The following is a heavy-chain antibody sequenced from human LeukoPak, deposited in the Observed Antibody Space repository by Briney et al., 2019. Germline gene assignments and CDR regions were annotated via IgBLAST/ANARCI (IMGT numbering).Heavy chain of an antibody. J-gene: IGHJ6*03. D-gene: IGHD2-2*02. V-gene: IGHV3-7*01. CDR2: IKQDGSEK. CDR1: GFAFSNYW. CDR3: ARPTGYCSSTSCYTGYYYYMDV. Sequence: AGGSLRLSCAASGFAFSNYWMSWVRQAPGKGLEWVANIKQDGSEKYYVDSVKGRFTISRDNAKNSLYLQMNSLRAEDTAVYYCARPTGYCSSTSCYTGYYYYMDVWGKGTTVTVSS.